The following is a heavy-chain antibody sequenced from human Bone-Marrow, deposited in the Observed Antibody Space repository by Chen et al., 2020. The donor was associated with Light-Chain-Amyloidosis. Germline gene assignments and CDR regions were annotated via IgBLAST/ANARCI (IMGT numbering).Heavy chain of an antibody. D-gene: IGHD3-9*01. Sequence: QPQLQESGPGLVSPSETLSLTCTVSGASINSRSYYWGWIRQSPGKGLEWIATMYYGGTTYYNPYLKSRLTLYVDTSKNQFSLKLSSVTAADTAVYYCASGGDWLPTGWNWFDPWGQGTLVTISS. CDR1: GASINSRSYY. V-gene: IGHV4-39*01. J-gene: IGHJ5*02. CDR2: MYYGGTT. CDR3: ASGGDWLPTGWNWFDP.